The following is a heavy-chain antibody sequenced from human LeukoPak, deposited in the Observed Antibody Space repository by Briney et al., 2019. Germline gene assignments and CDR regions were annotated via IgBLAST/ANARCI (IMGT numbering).Heavy chain of an antibody. D-gene: IGHD2-21*02. CDR3: AILPEVVVTATRDY. CDR2: IIPIFGTA. J-gene: IGHJ4*02. V-gene: IGHV1-69*13. CDR1: GGTFSSYA. Sequence: SVKVSCKASGGTFSSYAISWVRQAPGQGLEWMGGIIPIFGTANYAQKFQGRVTITADESTSTAYMELSSLRSEDTAVYYCAILPEVVVTATRDYWGQGTLVAVSS.